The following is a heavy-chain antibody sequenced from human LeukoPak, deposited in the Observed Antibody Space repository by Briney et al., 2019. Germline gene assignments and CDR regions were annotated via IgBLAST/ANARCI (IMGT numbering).Heavy chain of an antibody. J-gene: IGHJ4*02. CDR1: GFTFSSYG. Sequence: GGSLRLSCAASGFTFSSYGMHWVRQAPGKGLEWVAVIWYDGSNKYYADSVKGRFTISRDNSKNTLYLQMNSLRAEDTAVYYCARGCKGAFDWLPYYFDYWGQGTLVTVSS. D-gene: IGHD3-9*01. V-gene: IGHV3-33*01. CDR3: ARGCKGAFDWLPYYFDY. CDR2: IWYDGSNK.